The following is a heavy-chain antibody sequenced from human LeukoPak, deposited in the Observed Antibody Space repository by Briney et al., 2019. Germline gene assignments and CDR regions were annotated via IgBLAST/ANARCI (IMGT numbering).Heavy chain of an antibody. V-gene: IGHV4-34*01. CDR2: INHSGST. J-gene: IGHJ6*02. CDR1: GGSFSGYY. CDR3: ARVWGYCSSTSCYFYYGTDV. D-gene: IGHD2-2*01. Sequence: SETLSLTCAVYGGSFSGYYWSWIRQPPGKGLEWIGEINHSGSTNYNPSLKSRVTISVDTSKNQFPLKLSSVTAADTAVYYCARVWGYCSSTSCYFYYGTDVWGQGTTVTVSS.